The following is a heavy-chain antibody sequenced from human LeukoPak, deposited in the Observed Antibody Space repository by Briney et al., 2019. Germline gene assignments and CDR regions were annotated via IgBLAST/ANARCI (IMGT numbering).Heavy chain of an antibody. Sequence: NTGGSMRLSCAASGFTFSSYSMNWVRQAPGKGLEWVSSISSSSSYIYYADSVKGRFTISRDNAKNSLYLQMNSLRAEDTAVYYCARDSTSSSWYLDYYYYYYMDIWGKGTTVTVSS. V-gene: IGHV3-21*01. CDR3: ARDSTSSSWYLDYYYYYYMDI. CDR1: GFTFSSYS. CDR2: ISSSSSYI. D-gene: IGHD6-13*01. J-gene: IGHJ6*03.